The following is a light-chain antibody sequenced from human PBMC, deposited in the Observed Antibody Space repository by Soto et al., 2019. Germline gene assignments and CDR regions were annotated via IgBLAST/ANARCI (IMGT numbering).Light chain of an antibody. CDR2: AES. V-gene: IGKV1-9*01. CDR1: QDISSY. CDR3: QQLNS. Sequence: DIQLTQSPSFLSASVGDRVTITCRASQDISSYLAWYQQKPGKAPKLLIYAESTLQSGVPSRFSGSGSGTEFTLTSSSLQPEDFATYYCQQLNSFGPGTKVDIK. J-gene: IGKJ3*01.